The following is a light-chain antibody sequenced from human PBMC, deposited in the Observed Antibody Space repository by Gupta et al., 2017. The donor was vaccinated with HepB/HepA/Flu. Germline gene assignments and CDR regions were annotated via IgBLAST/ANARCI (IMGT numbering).Light chain of an antibody. J-gene: IGLJ3*02. Sequence: QSALTQPASVSGSPGQSITISCTATTNDVGGYNYVSWYQQHPGKAPKLLIYEVSNQPSGVSNRFSGSKSGNTASLTISGLQAEDEADYYGSSFTYTTTLVVFGGGTKVTVL. CDR1: TNDVGGYNY. CDR2: EVS. V-gene: IGLV2-14*01. CDR3: SSFTYTTTLVV.